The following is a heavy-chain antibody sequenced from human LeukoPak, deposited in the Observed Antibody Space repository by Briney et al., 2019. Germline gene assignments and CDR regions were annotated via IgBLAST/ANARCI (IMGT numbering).Heavy chain of an antibody. CDR1: GFTFSSYS. Sequence: GGSLRLSCAASGFTFSSYSMNWVRQAPGKGLEWVSSISFSDPYVYYADSVKGRFTISRDNAKNSLYLQMNSLRDEDTAVYYCARGQRYFDWLSEPFDYWGQGTLVTVSS. V-gene: IGHV3-21*01. D-gene: IGHD3-9*01. CDR2: ISFSDPYV. CDR3: ARGQRYFDWLSEPFDY. J-gene: IGHJ4*02.